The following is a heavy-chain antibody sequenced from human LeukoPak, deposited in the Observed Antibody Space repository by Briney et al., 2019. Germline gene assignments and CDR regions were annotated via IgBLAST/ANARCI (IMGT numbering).Heavy chain of an antibody. CDR3: ARGYCSSTSCLGDY. Sequence: GGSLRLSCAASGFTFSSYAMHWVRQAPGKGLEYVSAISSNGGSTYYANSVKGRFTISRDNSKNTLYLQMGSPRAEDMAVYYCARGYCSSTSCLGDYWGQGTLVTVSS. J-gene: IGHJ4*02. V-gene: IGHV3-64*01. CDR1: GFTFSSYA. D-gene: IGHD2-2*01. CDR2: ISSNGGST.